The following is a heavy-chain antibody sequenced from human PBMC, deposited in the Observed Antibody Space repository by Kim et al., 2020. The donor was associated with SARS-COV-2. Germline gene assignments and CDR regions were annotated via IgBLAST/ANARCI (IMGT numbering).Heavy chain of an antibody. V-gene: IGHV7-4-1*02. CDR3: ARYSAQGPFDY. CDR2: P. J-gene: IGHJ4*02. Sequence: PPYAQGFTGRFVFSLATAVSTAYLQISSLKAEDTAVYYCARYSAQGPFDYWGQGTLVTVSS. D-gene: IGHD2-15*01.